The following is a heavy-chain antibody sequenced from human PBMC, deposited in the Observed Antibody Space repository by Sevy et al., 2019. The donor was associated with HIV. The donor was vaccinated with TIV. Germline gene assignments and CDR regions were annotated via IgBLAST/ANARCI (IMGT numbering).Heavy chain of an antibody. CDR2: INWNGGSR. Sequence: GGSLRLSCAASGFTFDDSGMNWVRQVPGKGLEWVSGINWNGGSRGYADSVKGRFAISRDNAKNSLYLQMNSLRVEDTALYFCVRGYYDSSGYTPWAFDIWGQGTMVTVSS. CDR1: GFTFDDSG. CDR3: VRGYYDSSGYTPWAFDI. V-gene: IGHV3-20*04. J-gene: IGHJ3*02. D-gene: IGHD3-22*01.